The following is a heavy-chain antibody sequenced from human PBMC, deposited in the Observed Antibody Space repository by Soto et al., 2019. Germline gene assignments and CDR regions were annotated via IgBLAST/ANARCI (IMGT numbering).Heavy chain of an antibody. J-gene: IGHJ4*02. CDR3: ARDADYGDDPSEDPGYYFDY. CDR2: IWYDGSIK. V-gene: IGHV3-33*01. D-gene: IGHD4-17*01. CDR1: GFTFSNYA. Sequence: QVQLVESGGGVVQPGRSLRLSCAPSGFTFSNYAMHWVRQAPGKGLEWVADIWYDGSIKYYADSVKGRFTISRDNSKNTLHLQMNSLRAEDTAVYYCARDADYGDDPSEDPGYYFDYWGQGTLVTVSS.